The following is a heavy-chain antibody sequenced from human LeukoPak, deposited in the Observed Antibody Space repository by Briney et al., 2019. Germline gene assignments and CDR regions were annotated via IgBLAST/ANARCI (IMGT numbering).Heavy chain of an antibody. J-gene: IGHJ4*02. CDR2: INPNSGGT. D-gene: IGHD6-19*01. V-gene: IGHV1-2*02. CDR3: ARADGSGWIDY. Sequence: ASVSVSFKGSGYTFTVYYMHWVRQAPGQGHEWMGWINPNSGGTNYAQKFQGRVTMTRDTSISTAYMELSRLRSDDTAVYYCARADGSGWIDYWGQGTLVTVSS. CDR1: GYTFTVYY.